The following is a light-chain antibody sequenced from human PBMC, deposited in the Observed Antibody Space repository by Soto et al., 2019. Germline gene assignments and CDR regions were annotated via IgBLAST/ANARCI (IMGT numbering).Light chain of an antibody. J-gene: IGKJ2*01. V-gene: IGKV3-20*01. CDR3: QQFGSSSYT. Sequence: EIVLTQSPGTLSLSPGERATLSCGASQSISSNFLAWYQQKPGQAPRLLIYGASNKATGIPDRFSGSGSGTAFTLTISRQEPEDFEVYYCQQFGSSSYTFGQGTKLDI. CDR2: GAS. CDR1: QSISSNF.